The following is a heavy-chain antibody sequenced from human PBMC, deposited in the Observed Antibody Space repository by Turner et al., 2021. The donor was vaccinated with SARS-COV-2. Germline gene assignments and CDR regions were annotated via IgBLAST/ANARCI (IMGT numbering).Heavy chain of an antibody. Sequence: EVQLVESGGGLVKPGWSLGLSCAASGFTFSSYSMNWVRQAPGKGLEWVSSISSSSSYIYYADSVKGRFTISRDNAKNSLYLQMNSLRAEDTAVYYCARDHRPVVVPAAKRAGSYYYGMDVWGQGTTVTVSS. D-gene: IGHD2-2*01. J-gene: IGHJ6*02. CDR3: ARDHRPVVVPAAKRAGSYYYGMDV. V-gene: IGHV3-21*01. CDR2: ISSSSSYI. CDR1: GFTFSSYS.